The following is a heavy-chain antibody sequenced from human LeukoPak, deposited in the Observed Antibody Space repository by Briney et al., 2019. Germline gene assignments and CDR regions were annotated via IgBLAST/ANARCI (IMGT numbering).Heavy chain of an antibody. CDR1: GFTFTNYA. D-gene: IGHD3-9*01. Sequence: GGSLRLSCAASGFTFTNYAMSWVRQAPGKGLEWVSAITGSGANTYYADSVKGRFTISRDNSKNTLYLQMNSLRAEDTAVYYCAQWGDFDFLTGYYVPDFWGQGTLVTLSS. CDR2: ITGSGANT. J-gene: IGHJ4*02. CDR3: AQWGDFDFLTGYYVPDF. V-gene: IGHV3-23*01.